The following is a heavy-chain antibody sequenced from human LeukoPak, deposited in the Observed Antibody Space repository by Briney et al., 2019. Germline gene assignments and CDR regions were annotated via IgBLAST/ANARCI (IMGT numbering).Heavy chain of an antibody. J-gene: IGHJ4*02. V-gene: IGHV3-48*02. CDR2: INHNAEMI. D-gene: IGHD3-9*01. CDR1: GFPFGSYV. Sequence: PGGSLRLSCEASGFPFGSYVMSWVRQAPGKGLEWIAYINHNAEMIFYPDFVKGRFSISRGNAKNSLYLQMNALRYEDTAIYYCARDHDWAFDLWGQGTLVTVSS. CDR3: ARDHDWAFDL.